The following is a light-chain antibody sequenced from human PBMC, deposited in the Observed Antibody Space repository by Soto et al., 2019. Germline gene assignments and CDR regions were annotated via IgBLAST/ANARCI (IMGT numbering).Light chain of an antibody. CDR3: QQYGSSPPYT. J-gene: IGKJ2*01. V-gene: IGKV3-20*01. CDR2: GAS. Sequence: EIVLTQSPGILSLSPGERATLSCRASQSVSRNYLAWYQQKPGQAPRLLIYGASSRATGIPDRFSGSGSGTDFPLTISRLEPEDFAVYYCQQYGSSPPYTFGQGTKLDIK. CDR1: QSVSRNY.